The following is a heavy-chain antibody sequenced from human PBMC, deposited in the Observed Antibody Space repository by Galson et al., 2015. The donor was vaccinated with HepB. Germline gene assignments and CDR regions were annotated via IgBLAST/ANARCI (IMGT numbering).Heavy chain of an antibody. CDR2: ISYDGSNK. J-gene: IGHJ4*02. D-gene: IGHD1/OR15-1a*01. V-gene: IGHV3-30*04. Sequence: SLRLSCAASGFTFSSYAMHWVRQAPGKGLEWVAVISYDGSNKYYADSVKGRFTISRDNSKNTLYLQMNSLRAEDTAVYYCASGGTGTPSFDYWGQGTLVTVSS. CDR3: ASGGTGTPSFDY. CDR1: GFTFSSYA.